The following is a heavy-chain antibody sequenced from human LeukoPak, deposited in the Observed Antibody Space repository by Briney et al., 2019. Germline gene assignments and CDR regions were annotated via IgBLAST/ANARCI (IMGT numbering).Heavy chain of an antibody. J-gene: IGHJ3*02. CDR2: ISSSGTYN. CDR3: AREPIVGAMGVFDI. D-gene: IGHD2-15*01. CDR1: GFTFSSYS. V-gene: IGHV3-21*01. Sequence: PGGSLRLSCAASGFTFSSYSMNWVRQAPGKGLEWVSSISSSGTYNHYADSLKGRFTISRDNAKNSLYLQVNSLRAEDTAVYYCAREPIVGAMGVFDIWGQGTMVTVSS.